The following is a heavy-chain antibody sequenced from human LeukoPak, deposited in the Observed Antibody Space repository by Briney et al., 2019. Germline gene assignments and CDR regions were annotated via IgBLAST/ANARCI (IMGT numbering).Heavy chain of an antibody. J-gene: IGHJ6*02. Sequence: PSETLSLTCTVSGGSISSYYWSWIRQPPGKGLKWIGYIYYSGSTNYNPSLKSRVTISVDTSKNQFSLKLSSVTAADTAVYYCARDSSGSSWYYYYGMDVWGQGTTVTVSS. CDR3: ARDSSGSSWYYYYGMDV. D-gene: IGHD6-19*01. CDR2: IYYSGST. V-gene: IGHV4-59*01. CDR1: GGSISSYY.